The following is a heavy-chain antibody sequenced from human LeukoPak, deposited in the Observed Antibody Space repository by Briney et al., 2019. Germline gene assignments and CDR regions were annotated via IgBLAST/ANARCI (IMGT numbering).Heavy chain of an antibody. CDR1: GGSFSGYY. D-gene: IGHD6-13*01. CDR2: INHSGST. V-gene: IGHV4-34*01. CDR3: AVPKGSSWWGSRRFDY. J-gene: IGHJ4*02. Sequence: SETLSLTCAVYGGSFSGYYWSWIRQPPGKGLEWIGEINHSGSTNYNPSLKSRVTISVDTSKNQFSLKLSSVTAADTAVYYCAVPKGSSWWGSRRFDYWGQGTLVTVSS.